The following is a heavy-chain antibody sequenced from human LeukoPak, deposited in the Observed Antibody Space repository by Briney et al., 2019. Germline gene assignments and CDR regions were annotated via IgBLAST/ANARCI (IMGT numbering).Heavy chain of an antibody. Sequence: PSETLSLTCTVSGGSISSSSYYWGWIRQPPGQGLEWIGSIYYSGSTYYNPPLKSRVTISVDTSKNQFSLKLSSVTAADTAVYYCARWGAKQWLVFAVYYFDYWGQGTLVTVSS. D-gene: IGHD6-19*01. CDR1: GGSISSSSYY. V-gene: IGHV4-39*07. J-gene: IGHJ4*02. CDR3: ARWGAKQWLVFAVYYFDY. CDR2: IYYSGST.